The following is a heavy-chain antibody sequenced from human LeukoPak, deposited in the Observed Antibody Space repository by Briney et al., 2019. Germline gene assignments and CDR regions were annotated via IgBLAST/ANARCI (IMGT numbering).Heavy chain of an antibody. CDR2: INHSGST. CDR3: ARRGSTSWFYYYYGMDV. V-gene: IGHV4-34*01. Sequence: SETLSLTCAVYGGSFSVYYWSWIRQPPGKGLEWIGEINHSGSTNYNPSLKSRVTISVDTSKNQFSLKLSSVTAADTAVYYCARRGSTSWFYYYYGMDVWGQGTTVTVSS. CDR1: GGSFSVYY. J-gene: IGHJ6*02. D-gene: IGHD2-2*01.